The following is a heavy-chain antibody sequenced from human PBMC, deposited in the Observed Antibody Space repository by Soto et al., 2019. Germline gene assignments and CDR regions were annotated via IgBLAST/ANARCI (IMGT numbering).Heavy chain of an antibody. CDR3: AIRVVPAAIRFYYYGMDV. CDR1: GFTFSSYA. V-gene: IGHV3-23*01. D-gene: IGHD2-2*02. J-gene: IGHJ6*02. CDR2: ISGSGGST. Sequence: LRLSCAASGFTFSSYAMSWVRQAPGKGLEWVSAISGSGGSTYYADSVKGRFTISRDNSKSTLYLQMNSLRAEDTAVYYCAIRVVPAAIRFYYYGMDVWGQGTTVTVSS.